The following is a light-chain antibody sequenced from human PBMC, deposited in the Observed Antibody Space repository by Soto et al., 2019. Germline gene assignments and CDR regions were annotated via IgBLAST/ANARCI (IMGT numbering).Light chain of an antibody. V-gene: IGLV2-8*01. CDR3: KSYAGSNTYV. CDR1: QTHIGVYDF. Sequence: QSALTQPPSASGSPGQSVTISCTGTQTHIGVYDFVSWYQHHPGKAPRLIIYEVVQRPSGVPDRFSGSKSGNTASLTVSGLQAADEADYFCKSYAGSNTYVFGSGTKVTVL. J-gene: IGLJ1*01. CDR2: EVV.